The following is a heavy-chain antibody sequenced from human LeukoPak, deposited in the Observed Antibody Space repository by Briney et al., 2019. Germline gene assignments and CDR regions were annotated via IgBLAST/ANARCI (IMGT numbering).Heavy chain of an antibody. CDR3: ARVGWYGDYFDY. V-gene: IGHV1-8*01. J-gene: IGHJ4*02. CDR2: MHPNSGNT. CDR1: GYTFTSYD. D-gene: IGHD6-19*01. Sequence: ASVKVSCKASGYTFTSYDINWVRQATGQGLEWMGWMHPNSGNTGYAQKFQGRVTMTRNTSISTAYMELSSLRSEDTAVYYCARVGWYGDYFDYWGQGTLVTVSS.